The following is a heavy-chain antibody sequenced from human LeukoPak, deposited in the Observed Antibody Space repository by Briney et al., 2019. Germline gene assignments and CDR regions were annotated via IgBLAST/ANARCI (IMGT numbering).Heavy chain of an antibody. V-gene: IGHV3-64*04. CDR1: GFTFSNYS. Sequence: PGGSLRLSCSSSGFTFSNYSMHGVRQAPGKGLEYVSAISSNGGSTYYADSVKGRFTISRDNSKNTLYLQVNSLRAEDTAVYYCRRHVAYSSSWWPPSGMDVWGQGTTVTVSS. J-gene: IGHJ6*02. CDR2: ISSNGGST. CDR3: RRHVAYSSSWWPPSGMDV. D-gene: IGHD6-13*01.